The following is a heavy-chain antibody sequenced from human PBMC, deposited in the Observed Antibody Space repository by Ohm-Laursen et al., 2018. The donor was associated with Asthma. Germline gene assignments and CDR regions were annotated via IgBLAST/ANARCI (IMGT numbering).Heavy chain of an antibody. CDR1: GGSISSGHYY. CDR3: ARDWGATTINDAFDV. J-gene: IGHJ3*01. Sequence: SETLSLTCTVSGGSISSGHYYWTWIRQRPGKGLEWIGNIHYSGSNIYNPSLESRLSISVDTSKNQFSLNLSSVTAADTAVYYCARDWGATTINDAFDVWGQGTTVIVSS. V-gene: IGHV4-31*03. D-gene: IGHD1-26*01. CDR2: IHYSGSN.